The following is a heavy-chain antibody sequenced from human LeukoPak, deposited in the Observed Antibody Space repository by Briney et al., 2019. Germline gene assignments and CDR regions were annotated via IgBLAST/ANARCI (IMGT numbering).Heavy chain of an antibody. CDR1: GGSLIISNYY. CDR3: ARLTEF. J-gene: IGHJ4*02. V-gene: IGHV4-39*01. Sequence: SETLSLTCTVSGGSLIISNYYWGWIRQSPGKGLECIGKISYSGNTYYNPSLRSRVHMSVDTSKNQFSLTLSSVTAADTAVYYCARLTEFWGQGILVTVSS. CDR2: ISYSGNT.